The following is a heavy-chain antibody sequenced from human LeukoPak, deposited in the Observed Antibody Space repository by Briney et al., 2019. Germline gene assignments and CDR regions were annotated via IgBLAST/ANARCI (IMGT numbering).Heavy chain of an antibody. D-gene: IGHD3-10*01. V-gene: IGHV3-48*01. CDR3: ARDGSGRVPEMSAPDY. CDR2: IRSSSRTI. CDR1: GFTFRKHW. J-gene: IGHJ4*02. Sequence: GGSLRLSCAATGFTFRKHWMNWVRQAPGKGLEWVSYIRSSSRTIYYADSVKGRFTISRDNAKNSLFLQMNSLRAEDTAVYYCARDGSGRVPEMSAPDYWGQGTLVTVSS.